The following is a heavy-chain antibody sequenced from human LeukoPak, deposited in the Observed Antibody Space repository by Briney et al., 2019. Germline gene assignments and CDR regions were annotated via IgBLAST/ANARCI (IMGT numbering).Heavy chain of an antibody. Sequence: GGSLRLSCAASGFDFSSNWMHWVRHAPGQGLVWVSRIKGDGISTNYADSVKGRFTISRDNSKNTLYLQMNSLRAEDTAVYYCARVSSGWRDFDYWGQGTLVTVSS. CDR2: IKGDGIST. J-gene: IGHJ4*02. CDR1: GFDFSSNW. V-gene: IGHV3-74*01. D-gene: IGHD6-19*01. CDR3: ARVSSGWRDFDY.